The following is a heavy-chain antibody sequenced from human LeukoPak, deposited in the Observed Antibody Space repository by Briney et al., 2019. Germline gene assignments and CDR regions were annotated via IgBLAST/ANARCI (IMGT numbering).Heavy chain of an antibody. J-gene: IGHJ3*02. CDR3: DSHYYGSGSYQAFDI. Sequence: SETLSLTCTVSGGSISSSSYYWGWIRQPPGKGLEWIGSIYYSGSTYYNPSLKSRVTISVDTSKNQFSLKLSSVTAADTAVYCCDSHYYGSGSYQAFDIWGQGTMVTVSS. D-gene: IGHD3-10*01. CDR2: IYYSGST. V-gene: IGHV4-39*01. CDR1: GGSISSSSYY.